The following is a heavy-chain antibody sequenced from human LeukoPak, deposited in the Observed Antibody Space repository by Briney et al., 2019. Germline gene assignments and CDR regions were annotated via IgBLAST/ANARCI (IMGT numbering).Heavy chain of an antibody. Sequence: GGSLGLSCAASGFTFSSYSMNWVRQAPGKGLEWVSSISSSSSYIYYADSVKGRFTISRDNAKNSLYLQMNSLRAEDTAVYYCARSGITMVRGAFDYWGQGTLVTVSS. CDR2: ISSSSSYI. CDR3: ARSGITMVRGAFDY. CDR1: GFTFSSYS. V-gene: IGHV3-21*01. J-gene: IGHJ4*02. D-gene: IGHD3-10*01.